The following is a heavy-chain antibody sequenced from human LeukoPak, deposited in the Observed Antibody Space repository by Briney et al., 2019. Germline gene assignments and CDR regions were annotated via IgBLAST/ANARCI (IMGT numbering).Heavy chain of an antibody. CDR1: GYSISSSNW. CDR2: IYYSGST. CDR3: ARARGYYDPNWFDP. Sequence: MPSDTLSLTCAVSGYSISSSNWWGWIRQPPGKGLEWIGYIYYSGSTYYNPSLKSRVTISVDTSKNQFSLKLSSVTAADTAVYYCARARGYYDPNWFDPWGQGTLVTVSS. J-gene: IGHJ5*02. V-gene: IGHV4-28*03. D-gene: IGHD3-22*01.